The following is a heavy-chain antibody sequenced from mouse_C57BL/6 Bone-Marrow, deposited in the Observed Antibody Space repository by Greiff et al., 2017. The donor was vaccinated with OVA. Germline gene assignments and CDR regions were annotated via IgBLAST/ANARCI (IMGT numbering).Heavy chain of an antibody. CDR2: ISSGGSYT. J-gene: IGHJ1*03. D-gene: IGHD1-1*01. CDR1: GFTFSSYG. Sequence: DVMLVESGGDLVKPGGSLKLSCAASGFTFSSYGMSWVRQTPDKRLEWVATISSGGSYTYYPDRVKGRFTISRDNAKNTLYLQMSSLKSEDTAMYYCASFYYYGSSYGWYFDVWGTGTTVTVSS. CDR3: ASFYYYGSSYGWYFDV. V-gene: IGHV5-6*02.